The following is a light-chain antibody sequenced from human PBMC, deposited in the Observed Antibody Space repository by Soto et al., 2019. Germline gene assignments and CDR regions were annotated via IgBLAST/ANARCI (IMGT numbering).Light chain of an antibody. J-gene: IGLJ1*01. CDR2: SVS. V-gene: IGLV2-14*01. CDR1: SGDIGAYNH. Sequence: HSGLTQPASVSGSPGQSITISYSGTSGDIGAYNHVAWFQQFPGKTPKLMIYSVSNRPSGVSYRFSGSKSGNTASLTISGLQAEDEADYYCISYTVSRSYVFGTGTKVTV. CDR3: ISYTVSRSYV.